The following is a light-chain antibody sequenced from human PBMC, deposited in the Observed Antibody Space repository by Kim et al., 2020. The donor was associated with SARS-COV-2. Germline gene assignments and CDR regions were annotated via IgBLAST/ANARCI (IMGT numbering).Light chain of an antibody. Sequence: PGEKATLSCRASQSVSRSFAWYQQKPGQAPRLLIYDASKRATGIPARFSGSGSGTDFTLTISSLEPEDFAVYYCQQRSNWPLTFGGGTKVDIK. CDR3: QQRSNWPLT. CDR2: DAS. J-gene: IGKJ4*01. CDR1: QSVSRS. V-gene: IGKV3-11*01.